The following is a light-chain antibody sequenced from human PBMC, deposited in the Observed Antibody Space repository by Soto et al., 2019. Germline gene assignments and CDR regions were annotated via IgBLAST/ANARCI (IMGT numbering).Light chain of an antibody. CDR1: SGDVGGYHY. Sequence: QSVLTQPPSASGSPGQSVTLSCTGTSGDVGGYHYVSWYQQNPGKAPKLMIFEVSERPSGVPDRFSASKSGNTASLTVSGLQAEDEADYYCSSYAGSNNYVFGTGTKLTVL. V-gene: IGLV2-8*01. J-gene: IGLJ1*01. CDR3: SSYAGSNNYV. CDR2: EVS.